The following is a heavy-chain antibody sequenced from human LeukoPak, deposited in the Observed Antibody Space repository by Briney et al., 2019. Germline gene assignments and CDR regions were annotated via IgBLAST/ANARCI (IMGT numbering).Heavy chain of an antibody. CDR3: ARQIRLDYYDSSGYYFDS. D-gene: IGHD3-22*01. Sequence: SETLSLTCTVSGGSFNGYYWSWIRQSPGKGLESIGFISDSGVSNTSPCLKSRVTISLDTSKKQFSLKLRSVTTAETALYYCARQIRLDYYDSSGYYFDSWGQGTLVTVSS. J-gene: IGHJ4*02. CDR1: GGSFNGYY. CDR2: ISDSGVS. V-gene: IGHV4-59*08.